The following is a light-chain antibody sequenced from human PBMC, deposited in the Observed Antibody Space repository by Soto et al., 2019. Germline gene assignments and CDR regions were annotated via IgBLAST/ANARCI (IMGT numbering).Light chain of an antibody. CDR3: QQYNSYSPT. Sequence: QLTQSPSTLSPSVGNRATITCRASQSSSVWLAWYQQKAGKAPNLLIYKASRLESGVPSRFSGSGSETEFTLTISGLQPGDSATYYCQQYNSYSPTFGQGTKVDI. CDR1: QSSSVW. CDR2: KAS. J-gene: IGKJ1*01. V-gene: IGKV1-5*03.